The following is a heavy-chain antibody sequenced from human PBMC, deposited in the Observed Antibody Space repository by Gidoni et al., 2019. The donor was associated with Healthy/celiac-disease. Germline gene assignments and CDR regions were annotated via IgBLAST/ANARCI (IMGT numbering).Heavy chain of an antibody. CDR2: IYHSGST. CDR1: GGSISSSNW. CDR3: ARSSGGDRYYYYYGMDV. Sequence: QVQLQESGPGLVKPSGTLSLTCAVSGGSISSSNWWSWVRQPPGKGLEWIGEIYHSGSTNNNQSLKSRVTISLDKSKNQFSLKLSSVTAADTAVYYCARSSGGDRYYYYYGMDVWGQGTTVTVSS. V-gene: IGHV4-4*02. J-gene: IGHJ6*02. D-gene: IGHD2-21*02.